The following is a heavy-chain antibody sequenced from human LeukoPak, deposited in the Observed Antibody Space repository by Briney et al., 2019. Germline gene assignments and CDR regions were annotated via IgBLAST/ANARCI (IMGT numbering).Heavy chain of an antibody. J-gene: IGHJ6*03. CDR3: ARDQGSQTAYYYMDV. CDR2: IHYSGST. Sequence: SETLSLTCTVSGGSISSYYWNWIRQAPGKGLEWIGYIHYSGSTNYNPSLKSRVTISVDTSKNPFALKLTSVTAADTAVYYCARDQGSQTAYYYMDVWGKGTTVTVSS. V-gene: IGHV4-59*01. CDR1: GGSISSYY. D-gene: IGHD3-10*01.